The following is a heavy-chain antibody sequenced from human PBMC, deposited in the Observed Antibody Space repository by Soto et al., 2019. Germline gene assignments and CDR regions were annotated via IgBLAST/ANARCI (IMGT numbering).Heavy chain of an antibody. D-gene: IGHD2-2*01. CDR1: GFTFSSYV. CDR2: ISDSGGRT. V-gene: IGHV3-23*01. J-gene: IGHJ6*02. CDR3: AKRSCSSSSCPYGMDV. Sequence: GGSLRLSCAASGFTFSSYVMTWVRQGPGKGLECVSTISDSGGRTDYADFVKGRFTISRDNSKNTLYLQMNTLRAEDTAVYYCAKRSCSSSSCPYGMDVWGQGTTVTVSS.